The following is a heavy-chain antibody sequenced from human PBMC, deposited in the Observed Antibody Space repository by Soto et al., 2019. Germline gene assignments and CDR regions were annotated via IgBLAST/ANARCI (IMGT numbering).Heavy chain of an antibody. D-gene: IGHD3-22*01. Sequence: GGSLILSFSCSGFAFNSFSMQLVRQAPGKGLDWVAIIWYDGSNKYYRDSVKGRFTISRDISKNTLYLEMNRLRAEDTAVYHCARGPTSGSSGYKKRTGYYHYGLDVWGQATTVTVSS. CDR2: IWYDGSNK. CDR1: GFAFNSFS. V-gene: IGHV3-33*08. J-gene: IGHJ6*02. CDR3: ARGPTSGSSGYKKRTGYYHYGLDV.